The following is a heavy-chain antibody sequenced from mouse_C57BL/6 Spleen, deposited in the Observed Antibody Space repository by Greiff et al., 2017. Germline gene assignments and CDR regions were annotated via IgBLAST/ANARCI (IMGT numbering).Heavy chain of an antibody. CDR2: IRNKDNGYPT. J-gene: IGHJ2*01. V-gene: IGHV7-3*01. CDR1: GFTFTAYY. CDR3: ARSSYYSNYFDY. D-gene: IGHD2-5*01. Sequence: DVHLVESGGGLVQPGGSLSLSCAASGFTFTAYYMSWVRQPPGKALEWLGFIRNKDNGYPTEYSASVKGRFTISRDNSQSILYLQMNALIAEDSATYYCARSSYYSNYFDYWGQGTTLTVSS.